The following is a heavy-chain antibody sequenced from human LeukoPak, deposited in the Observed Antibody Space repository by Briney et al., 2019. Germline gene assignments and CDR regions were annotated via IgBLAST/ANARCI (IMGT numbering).Heavy chain of an antibody. CDR3: ARVGYNYGYDY. V-gene: IGHV3-13*01. J-gene: IGHJ4*02. D-gene: IGHD5-18*01. CDR2: IGTTGDT. CDR1: GFTFSSYD. Sequence: GGSLRLSCAASGFTFSSYDMHWVRQATGKGLEFVSGIGTTGDTCYQGSVKGRFSISRENAKNSLYLQMNSLRAGDTAVYYCARVGYNYGYDYWGQGTLVTVSS.